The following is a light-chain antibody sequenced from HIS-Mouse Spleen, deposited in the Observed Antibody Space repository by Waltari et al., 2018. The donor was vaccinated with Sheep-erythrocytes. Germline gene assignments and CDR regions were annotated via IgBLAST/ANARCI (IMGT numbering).Light chain of an antibody. CDR2: EGS. J-gene: IGLJ3*02. Sequence: QSALTQPPSASGSPGQSVTISCTGTSSDVGAYNYVSWYQQHPGKAPKLMMYEGSKRPSGVPDRFSGSKSGNTASLTVSGLQAEDEADYYCSSYAGSNNWVFGGGTKLTVL. CDR1: SSDVGAYNY. V-gene: IGLV2-8*01. CDR3: SSYAGSNNWV.